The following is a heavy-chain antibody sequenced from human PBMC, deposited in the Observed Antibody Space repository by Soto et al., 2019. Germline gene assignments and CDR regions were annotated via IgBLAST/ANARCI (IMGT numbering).Heavy chain of an antibody. D-gene: IGHD2-2*01. CDR2: IYHSGST. Sequence: SETLSLTCAVSGGSISSSNWWSWVRQPPGKGLEWIGEIYHSGSTNYNPSLKSRVTISVDKSKNQFSLKLSSVAAADTAVYYCARLNIVVVPAAIHLYYYGMDVWGQGTTVTVSS. CDR1: GGSISSSNW. CDR3: ARLNIVVVPAAIHLYYYGMDV. V-gene: IGHV4-4*02. J-gene: IGHJ6*02.